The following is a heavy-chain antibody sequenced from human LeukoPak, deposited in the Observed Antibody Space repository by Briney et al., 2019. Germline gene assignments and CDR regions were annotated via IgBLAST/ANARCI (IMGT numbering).Heavy chain of an antibody. V-gene: IGHV3-23*01. D-gene: IGHD2-21*01. J-gene: IGHJ4*02. Sequence: GGSLRLSCVASGLTFSSYAMGWVRQAPGKGLEWVSVISGSGTNTYYANSVRGRFTISRDNSRNTLYLQISSLGADDTAVYYCAKDMGRGGGAVIDYWGQGTLVTVSS. CDR3: AKDMGRGGGAVIDY. CDR2: ISGSGTNT. CDR1: GLTFSSYA.